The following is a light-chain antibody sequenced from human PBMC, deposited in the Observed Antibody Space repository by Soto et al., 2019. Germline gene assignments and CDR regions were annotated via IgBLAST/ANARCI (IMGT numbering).Light chain of an antibody. Sequence: SVLAQPPSVSVAPGQRVTISCTGSSSNIGAGYDVHWYQQLPGTAPKLLIYGNSNRPSGVPDRFSGSKSGTSASLAITGLQAEDEADYYCQSYDSSLYVFGTGTKVTVL. CDR3: QSYDSSLYV. CDR2: GNS. J-gene: IGLJ1*01. CDR1: SSNIGAGYD. V-gene: IGLV1-40*01.